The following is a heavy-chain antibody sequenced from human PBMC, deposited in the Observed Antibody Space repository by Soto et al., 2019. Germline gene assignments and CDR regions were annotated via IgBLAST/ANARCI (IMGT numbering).Heavy chain of an antibody. V-gene: IGHV4-39*01. D-gene: IGHD5-18*01. Sequence: QLQLQESGPGLVKPSETLSLTCTVSGGSISSSSYYWGWIRQPPGKGLEWIGSIYYSGSTYYNPSLKSRVTISVDTSKNQFSLKLSSVTAADTAVYYCARLFLQLWAFYAFDIWGQGTMVTVSS. J-gene: IGHJ3*02. CDR3: ARLFLQLWAFYAFDI. CDR2: IYYSGST. CDR1: GGSISSSSYY.